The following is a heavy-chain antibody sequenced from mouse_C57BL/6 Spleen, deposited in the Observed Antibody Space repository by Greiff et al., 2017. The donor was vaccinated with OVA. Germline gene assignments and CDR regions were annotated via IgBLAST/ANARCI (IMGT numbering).Heavy chain of an antibody. Sequence: EVQLQQSGPGLVKPSQSLSLTCSVTGYSITSGYYWNWIRQFPGNKLEWMGYISYDGSNNYNPSLKNRISITRDTSKNQFFLKLNSVTTEDTATYYCARGNYDSSDYWGQGTTLTVSS. CDR1: GYSITSGYY. D-gene: IGHD2-4*01. V-gene: IGHV3-6*01. CDR2: ISYDGSN. CDR3: ARGNYDSSDY. J-gene: IGHJ2*01.